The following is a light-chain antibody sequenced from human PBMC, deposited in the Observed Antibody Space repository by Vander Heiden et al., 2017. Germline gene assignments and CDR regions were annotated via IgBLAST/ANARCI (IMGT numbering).Light chain of an antibody. Sequence: QSVLTQPTSASGTPGQRVTISYSGRSLNTGSNTVNWYQQLPGTAPKLLIYSNNQRPAGVPDRFSGSKSGTSASLAISGLQSEDEADYYCAAWDDSLNGPWVFGGGTKLTVL. CDR3: AAWDDSLNGPWV. V-gene: IGLV1-44*01. CDR1: SLNTGSNT. J-gene: IGLJ3*02. CDR2: SNN.